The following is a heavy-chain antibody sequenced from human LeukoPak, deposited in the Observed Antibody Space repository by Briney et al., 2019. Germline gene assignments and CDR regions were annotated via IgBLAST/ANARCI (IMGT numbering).Heavy chain of an antibody. CDR3: ARLAGSYYRPYYFDY. J-gene: IGHJ4*02. D-gene: IGHD1-26*01. CDR1: LLTFNKYE. V-gene: IGHV3-48*03. Sequence: GGSLRLSCAASLLTFNKYEMNWVRQAPEKGLDWVSYISASGSTIYYADCVKARFTISRDNAKNSLYLQMNSLRAEDTAVYYCARLAGSYYRPYYFDYWGQGTLVTVSS. CDR2: ISASGSTI.